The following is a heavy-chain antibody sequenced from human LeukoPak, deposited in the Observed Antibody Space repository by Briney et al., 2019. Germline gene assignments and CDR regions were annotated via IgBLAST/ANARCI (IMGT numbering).Heavy chain of an antibody. Sequence: GGSLRLSCAASGFTVSSNYISWVRQAPGKGLEWVSVIYSGGSTYYADSVKGRFTISRDNSKNTLYLQMNSLRAEDTAVYYCARDVDGEYYFDYWGQGTLVTVSS. V-gene: IGHV3-66*01. J-gene: IGHJ4*02. CDR2: IYSGGST. CDR3: ARDVDGEYYFDY. CDR1: GFTVSSNY. D-gene: IGHD3-10*01.